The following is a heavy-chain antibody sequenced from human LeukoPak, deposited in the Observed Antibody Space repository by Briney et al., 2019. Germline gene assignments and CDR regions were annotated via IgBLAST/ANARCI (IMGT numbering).Heavy chain of an antibody. CDR1: GGAFSGYY. J-gene: IGHJ2*01. D-gene: IGHD3-3*01. CDR3: AIESYDFWSGKRYWYFDL. V-gene: IGHV4-34*01. CDR2: INHSGST. Sequence: SETLSLTCAVYGGAFSGYYWRWIRQPPGKGLEWIGEINHSGSTNYNPSLKSRVTISVDTSKNQFSLKLSSLTAADTAVYYCAIESYDFWSGKRYWYFDLWGRGTLVTVSS.